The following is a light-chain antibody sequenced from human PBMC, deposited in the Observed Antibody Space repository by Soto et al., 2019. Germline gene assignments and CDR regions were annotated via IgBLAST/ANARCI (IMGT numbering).Light chain of an antibody. Sequence: EIVMTQSPATLSVSPGERATLSCRASQTVSSNLAWYQQKPGQAPSLLIYGASTRATGVPGRFSGSGSGTEFTLTISSLQSEDFAVYYCQQYGSSPITFGQGTRLEIK. CDR2: GAS. V-gene: IGKV3-15*01. J-gene: IGKJ5*01. CDR3: QQYGSSPIT. CDR1: QTVSSN.